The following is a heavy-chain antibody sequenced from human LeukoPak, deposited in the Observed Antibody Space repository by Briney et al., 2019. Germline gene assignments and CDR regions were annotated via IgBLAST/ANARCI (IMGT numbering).Heavy chain of an antibody. V-gene: IGHV1-69*05. J-gene: IGHJ6*03. Sequence: ASVTVSCKASGGTFSSYAISWVRQAPGQGLEWMGGIIPIFGTANYAQKFQGRVTITTDESTSTAYMELSSLRSEDTAVYYCARARLVRGADYMDVWGKGTTVTVSS. CDR3: ARARLVRGADYMDV. CDR1: GGTFSSYA. CDR2: IIPIFGTA. D-gene: IGHD3-10*01.